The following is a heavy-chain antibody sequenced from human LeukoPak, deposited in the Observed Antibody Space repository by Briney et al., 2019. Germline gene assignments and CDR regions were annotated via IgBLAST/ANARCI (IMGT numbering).Heavy chain of an antibody. Sequence: ASVKVSCKASGGTFSSYAICWVRQAPRQGLEWMEGIIPIFGTANYAQKFQGRVTITTDESPSTAYMELSSLRSEDTAVYYCAGRDGYNYAAFDIWGQGTMVTVSS. V-gene: IGHV1-69*05. CDR3: AGRDGYNYAAFDI. J-gene: IGHJ3*02. CDR1: GGTFSSYA. D-gene: IGHD5-24*01. CDR2: IIPIFGTA.